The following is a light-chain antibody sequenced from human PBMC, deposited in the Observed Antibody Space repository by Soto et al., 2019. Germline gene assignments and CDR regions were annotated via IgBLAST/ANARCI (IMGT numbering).Light chain of an antibody. CDR3: QQRSSWPPIT. V-gene: IGKV3-11*01. J-gene: IGKJ5*01. Sequence: DIVLTQSPGTLSLSPGERATLSCRASQSVSGMAWYQQIRGQAPRLLIYGASNRATGIPARFSGSGSGTDFTLTISSLEPEDFAVYYCQQRSSWPPITFGQGTRLEIK. CDR1: QSVSG. CDR2: GAS.